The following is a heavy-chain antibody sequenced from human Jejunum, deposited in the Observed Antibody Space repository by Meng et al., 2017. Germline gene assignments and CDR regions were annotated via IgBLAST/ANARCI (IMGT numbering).Heavy chain of an antibody. J-gene: IGHJ4*02. V-gene: IGHV1-2*06. CDR2: INTNTGGT. D-gene: IGHD5-24*01. CDR1: GYTLNGFY. Sequence: QVKMEQSGAEVRKPGASVKVSCRASGYTLNGFYMHWVRQAPGQGLEWMGRINTNTGGTNYAQNFKGSITLTRDTSTVYMEVNRLRSDDTAMYYCAGRSYNYDDYFDFWGRGTLVTVSS. CDR3: AGRSYNYDDYFDF.